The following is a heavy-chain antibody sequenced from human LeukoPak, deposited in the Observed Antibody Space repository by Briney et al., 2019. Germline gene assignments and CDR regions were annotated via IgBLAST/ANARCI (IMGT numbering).Heavy chain of an antibody. D-gene: IGHD3-16*01. V-gene: IGHV3-23*01. CDR3: AKVPRGITYPYFDY. J-gene: IGHJ4*02. CDR1: GFTFSSYA. CDR2: ISGSGGST. Sequence: PGGSLRLSCAASGFTFSSYAMSWVRQAPGKGLEWVSAISGSGGSTYYADSVKGRFTISRDNSKNTLYLQMSSLRAEDTAVYYCAKVPRGITYPYFDYWGQGTLVTVSS.